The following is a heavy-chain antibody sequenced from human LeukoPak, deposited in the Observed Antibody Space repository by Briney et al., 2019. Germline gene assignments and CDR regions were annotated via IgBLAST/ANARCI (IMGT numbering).Heavy chain of an antibody. D-gene: IGHD3-22*01. V-gene: IGHV4-38-2*02. CDR3: ARVVYYDSSGYNPRLSYYYYYYMDV. Sequence: SETLSLTCTVSGYSISSGYYWGWIRQSPGKGLEWIGRICHSESTYYNPSLKSRVTISIDTSKNQFSLKLSSVTAADTAVYYCARVVYYDSSGYNPRLSYYYYYYMDVWGKGTTVTISS. CDR2: ICHSEST. J-gene: IGHJ6*03. CDR1: GYSISSGYY.